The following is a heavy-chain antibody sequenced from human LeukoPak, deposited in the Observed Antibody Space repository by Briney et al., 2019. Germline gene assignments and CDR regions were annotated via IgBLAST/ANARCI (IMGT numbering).Heavy chain of an antibody. J-gene: IGHJ6*02. D-gene: IGHD2-2*01. CDR2: MSYVGSKK. Sequence: PGRSLRLSCAASGFTFTNYGMHWVRQAPGKGLEWVAVMSYVGSKKYYADSVKGRFTITRDNSKNTLYLQMNSLRAEDTAVYYCAKDGGVVPAAPLAYYGMDVWGQGTTVTVS. CDR1: GFTFTNYG. CDR3: AKDGGVVPAAPLAYYGMDV. V-gene: IGHV3-30*18.